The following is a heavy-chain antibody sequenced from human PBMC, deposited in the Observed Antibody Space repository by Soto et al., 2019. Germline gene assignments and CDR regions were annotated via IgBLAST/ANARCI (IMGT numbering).Heavy chain of an antibody. CDR3: ASTGGKTGDALLDWYFDL. CDR2: IIPILGIA. Sequence: QVQLVQSGAEVKKPGSSVKVSCKASGGTFSSYTISWVRQAPGQGLEWMGRIIPILGIANYAQKFQGRVTITADKSTSTAYMELSSLRSEDTAVYYCASTGGKTGDALLDWYFDLWGRGTLVTVSS. D-gene: IGHD7-27*01. CDR1: GGTFSSYT. J-gene: IGHJ2*01. V-gene: IGHV1-69*02.